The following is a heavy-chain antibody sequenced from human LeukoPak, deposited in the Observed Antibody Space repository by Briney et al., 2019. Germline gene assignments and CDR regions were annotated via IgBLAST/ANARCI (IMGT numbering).Heavy chain of an antibody. CDR2: IYYSGTT. CDR3: AKTRPLDSSSWSHGDY. D-gene: IGHD6-13*01. CDR1: GGSISNYY. V-gene: IGHV4-59*01. Sequence: TLPLTCTVSGGSISNYYWSWIRQPPGKGLEWIGYIYYSGTTNYSPSLKSRVTISVDTSKNQFSLKLSSVTAADTAVYYCAKTRPLDSSSWSHGDYWGQGTLVTVSS. J-gene: IGHJ4*02.